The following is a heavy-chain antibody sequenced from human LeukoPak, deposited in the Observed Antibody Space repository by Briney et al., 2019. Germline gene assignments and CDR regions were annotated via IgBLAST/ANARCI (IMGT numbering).Heavy chain of an antibody. J-gene: IGHJ3*02. D-gene: IGHD6-13*01. CDR1: GYTFTGYY. V-gene: IGHV1-2*02. CDR2: INPNSGGT. CDR3: ARESGIAENAFDI. Sequence: ASVKVSCKASGYTFTGYYMHWVRQAPGQGLEWMGWINPNSGGTNYAQKFQGRVTMTRDTSISTAYMELSRLRSDDTAVYYGARESGIAENAFDIWGQGTMVTVSS.